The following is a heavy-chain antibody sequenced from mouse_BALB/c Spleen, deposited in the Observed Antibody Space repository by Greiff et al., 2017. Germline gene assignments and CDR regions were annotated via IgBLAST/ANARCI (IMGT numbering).Heavy chain of an antibody. CDR3: ARERYGNYDY. J-gene: IGHJ2*01. CDR2: IYYSGAI. CDR1: GISITTGNYR. V-gene: IGHV3-5*02. Sequence: EVKLLESGPGLVKPSQTVSLTCTVTGISITTGNYRWSWIRQFPGNKLEWIGYIYYSGAITYNPSLTSRTTITRDTSKNQFFLEMNSLTAEDTATYYCARERYGNYDYWGQGTTLTVSS. D-gene: IGHD2-1*01.